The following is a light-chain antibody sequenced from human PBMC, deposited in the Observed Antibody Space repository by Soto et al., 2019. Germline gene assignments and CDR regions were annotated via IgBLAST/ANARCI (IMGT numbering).Light chain of an antibody. CDR1: QSVSSSH. CDR3: QYYGSSPYT. J-gene: IGKJ2*01. CDR2: GAS. Sequence: EIVLTQSPGTLSLSPGERGTLSCRASQSVSSSHLAWYQQKPGQAPRFLIYGASSRATGIPDRFSGSGSGTDFTLTISRLEPEDSAMYYCQYYGSSPYTFGQGTKLEIK. V-gene: IGKV3-20*01.